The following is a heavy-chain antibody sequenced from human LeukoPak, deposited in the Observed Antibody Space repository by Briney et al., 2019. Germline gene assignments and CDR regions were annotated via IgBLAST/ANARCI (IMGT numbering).Heavy chain of an antibody. CDR2: INHSGST. Sequence: SETLSLTCTVSGDSISSYYWSWIRQPPGKGLEWIGEINHSGSTNYNPSLKSRVTISVDTSKNQFSLKLSSVTAADTAVYYCARVYGAGYDFRGAFDIWGQGTMVTVSS. J-gene: IGHJ3*02. CDR1: GDSISSYY. D-gene: IGHD5-12*01. CDR3: ARVYGAGYDFRGAFDI. V-gene: IGHV4-59*01.